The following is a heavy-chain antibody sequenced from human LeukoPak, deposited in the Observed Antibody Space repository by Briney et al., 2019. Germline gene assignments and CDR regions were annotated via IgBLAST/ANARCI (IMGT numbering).Heavy chain of an antibody. D-gene: IGHD6-19*01. CDR3: ARLWLADY. Sequence: PGGSLRLSCAASGFTFSSYWMSWVRQAPGRGLEWLANIKQDGSEKYYVDSVRGRFTISRDNAKDSLYLQMSSLRAEDTAVYYCARLWLADYWGQGTLVTVSS. CDR2: IKQDGSEK. V-gene: IGHV3-7*01. J-gene: IGHJ4*02. CDR1: GFTFSSYW.